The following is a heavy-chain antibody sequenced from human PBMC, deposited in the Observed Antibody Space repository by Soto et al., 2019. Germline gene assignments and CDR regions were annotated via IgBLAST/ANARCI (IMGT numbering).Heavy chain of an antibody. D-gene: IGHD3-10*01. V-gene: IGHV1-46*01. CDR2: INPSGGST. J-gene: IGHJ6*02. CDR1: GYTFTSYY. Sequence: ASVKVSCKASGYTFTSYYMHWVRQAPGQGLEWMGIINPSGGSTSYAQKFQGRVTMTRDTSTSTVYMELSSLRSEDTAVYYCARDPVDPRFSSQGMDVWGQGTTVTAP. CDR3: ARDPVDPRFSSQGMDV.